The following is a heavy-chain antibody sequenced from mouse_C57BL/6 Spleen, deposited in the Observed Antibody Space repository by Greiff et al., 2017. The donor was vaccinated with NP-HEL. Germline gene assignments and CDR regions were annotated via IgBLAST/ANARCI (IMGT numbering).Heavy chain of an antibody. J-gene: IGHJ2*01. CDR3: ARSRALTTVVASFDY. Sequence: QVQLQQSGAELVMPGASVKLSCKASGYTFTSYWMHWVQQRPGQGLEWIGEIAPSASYTNYNQQFKGKSTLTVDKSTSTAYMQLSSLTSEDSAVYYCARSRALTTVVASFDYWGQGTTLTVSS. CDR2: IAPSASYT. V-gene: IGHV1-69*01. CDR1: GYTFTSYW. D-gene: IGHD1-1*01.